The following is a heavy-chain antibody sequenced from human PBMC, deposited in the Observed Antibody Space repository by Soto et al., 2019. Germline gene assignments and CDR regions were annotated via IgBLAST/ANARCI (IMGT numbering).Heavy chain of an antibody. J-gene: IGHJ4*02. CDR2: INHSGST. CDR1: GGSFSGYY. Sequence: QVQLQQWGAGLLKPSETLSLTCAVYGGSFSGYYWSWIRQPPGKGLEWIGEINHSGSTNYNPSLKSRVTISVDTSKNQFSLKLSSVTAADTAVYYCARSVRTRMNYWGQGTRVTVSS. V-gene: IGHV4-34*01. CDR3: ARSVRTRMNY. D-gene: IGHD1-1*01.